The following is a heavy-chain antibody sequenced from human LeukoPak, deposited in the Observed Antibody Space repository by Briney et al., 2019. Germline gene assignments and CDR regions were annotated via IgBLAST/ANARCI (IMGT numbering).Heavy chain of an antibody. CDR3: ARVGSDWNDVRYNWFDP. J-gene: IGHJ5*02. V-gene: IGHV4-30-2*01. CDR2: IFQSGST. D-gene: IGHD1-1*01. Sequence: SQTLSLTCAVSGGSISSGDYSWSWIRQPPGKGLEWIGYIFQSGSTYYNPSLKSRVTISVDRSKNQFSLKLSSVTAAGTAVYYCARVGSDWNDVRYNWFDPWGQGTLVTVSS. CDR1: GGSISSGDYS.